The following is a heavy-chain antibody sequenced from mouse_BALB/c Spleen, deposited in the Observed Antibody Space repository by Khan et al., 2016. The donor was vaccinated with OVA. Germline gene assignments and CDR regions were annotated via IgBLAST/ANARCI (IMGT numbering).Heavy chain of an antibody. CDR3: TSDRNYYGSSFYFDY. D-gene: IGHD1-1*01. J-gene: IGHJ2*01. Sequence: EVQLVESGGGLVKPGGSLRLSCEASGFTFSSYSMSWVRQTPEKRLEWVATITSGGSYTYYPESVQGRFTISRDNAKNTLYLQMSSLKSEDTAIYYRTSDRNYYGSSFYFDYWRQGTTLTVSS. V-gene: IGHV5-6-4*01. CDR1: GFTFSSYS. CDR2: ITSGGSYT.